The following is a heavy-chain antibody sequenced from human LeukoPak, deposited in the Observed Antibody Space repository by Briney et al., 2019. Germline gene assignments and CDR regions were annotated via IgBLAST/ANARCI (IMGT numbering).Heavy chain of an antibody. D-gene: IGHD2-2*01. V-gene: IGHV3-23*01. J-gene: IGHJ6*03. Sequence: GGSLRLSCAASGITFSSYAMSWVRQAPGKGLEWVSAISGSGDNTYYADSVKGRFTISRDNSKNTLYLQMNSLRVEDTAVYSCAKDLLGSCSTTSCSNYNYYYMDVWGKGTTVTVSS. CDR1: GITFSSYA. CDR3: AKDLLGSCSTTSCSNYNYYYMDV. CDR2: ISGSGDNT.